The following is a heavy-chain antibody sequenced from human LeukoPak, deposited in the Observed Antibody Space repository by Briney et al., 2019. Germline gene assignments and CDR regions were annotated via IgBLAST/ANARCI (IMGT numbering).Heavy chain of an antibody. V-gene: IGHV1-2*02. CDR2: INPNSGGT. CDR3: ARDRHDYSRVYYYYGMDV. D-gene: IGHD4-11*01. Sequence: ASVKVSCKASGYTFTGYYMHWVRQAPGQGLEWMGWINPNSGGTNYAQKFQGRVTMTRDTSISTAYMELSRLRSDDTAVYYCARDRHDYSRVYYYYGMDVWGQGTTVTVSS. J-gene: IGHJ6*02. CDR1: GYTFTGYY.